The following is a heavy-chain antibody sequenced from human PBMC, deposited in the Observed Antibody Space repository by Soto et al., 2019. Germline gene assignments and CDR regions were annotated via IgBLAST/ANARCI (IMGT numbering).Heavy chain of an antibody. CDR2: ISSSNRTI. V-gene: IGHV3-48*02. CDR1: GFTLTNEN. Sequence: GGSLRLSCAVLGFTLTNENMNWVRQAPGKGLEWVSYISSSNRTINYADSVKGRFIISRDNAKNSLYLQMHSLRDEDTAVYYCAREGWPLLQTGMDVWGQGTTVTVSS. CDR3: AREGWPLLQTGMDV. J-gene: IGHJ6*02. D-gene: IGHD2-15*01.